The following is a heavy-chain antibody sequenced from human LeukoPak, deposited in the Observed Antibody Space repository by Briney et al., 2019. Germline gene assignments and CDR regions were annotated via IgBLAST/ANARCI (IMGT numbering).Heavy chain of an antibody. CDR1: GGSFSGYY. J-gene: IGHJ4*02. Sequence: SETLSLTCAVYGGSFSGYYWSWIRQPPGKGLEWIGEINHSGSTYYNPSLKSRVTISVDTSKNQFSLKLSSVTAADTAVYYCARWYYDFWSGYYVDYWGQGTLVTVSS. V-gene: IGHV4-34*01. CDR3: ARWYYDFWSGYYVDY. CDR2: INHSGST. D-gene: IGHD3-3*01.